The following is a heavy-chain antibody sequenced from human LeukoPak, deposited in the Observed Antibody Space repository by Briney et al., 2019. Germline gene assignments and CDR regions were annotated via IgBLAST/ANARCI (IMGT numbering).Heavy chain of an antibody. CDR1: GYTFTSYA. D-gene: IGHD6-19*01. J-gene: IGHJ4*02. CDR3: ARERSSGWYLY. CDR2: INAGNGNT. V-gene: IGHV1-3*01. Sequence: ASVKASCKASGYTFTSYAMHWVRQAPGQRLEWMGWINAGNGNTKYSQKFQGRVTITRDTSASTAYMELSSLRSEDTAVYYCARERSSGWYLYWGQGTLVTVSS.